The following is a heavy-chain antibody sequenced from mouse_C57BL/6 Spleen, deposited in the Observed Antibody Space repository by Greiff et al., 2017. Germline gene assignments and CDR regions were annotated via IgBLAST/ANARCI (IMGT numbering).Heavy chain of an antibody. CDR2: IDPEDGDT. J-gene: IGHJ4*01. V-gene: IGHV14-1*01. CDR1: GFNIKDYY. D-gene: IGHD1-1*01. CDR3: TTSGRLRRYAMDY. Sequence: VQLKQSGAELVRPGASVKLSCTASGFNIKDYYMHWVKQRPEQGLEWIGRIDPEDGDTEYAPKFQGKATMTADTSSNTAYLQLSSLTSEDTAVYYCTTSGRLRRYAMDYWGQGTSVTVSS.